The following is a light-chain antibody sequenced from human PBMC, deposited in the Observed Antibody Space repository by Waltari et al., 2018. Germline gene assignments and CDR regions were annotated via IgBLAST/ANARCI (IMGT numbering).Light chain of an antibody. V-gene: IGKV1-33*01. Sequence: DIQLTQSPSSLSASVGDRVNITCQASHDIANYLNWYQQKAGKAPKLLIYDASNLETGIPSRFSGSGSWTDFTFTIISLQPEDVATYYCQQYNNLPFTFGPGTKVDMK. CDR3: QQYNNLPFT. CDR2: DAS. CDR1: HDIANY. J-gene: IGKJ3*01.